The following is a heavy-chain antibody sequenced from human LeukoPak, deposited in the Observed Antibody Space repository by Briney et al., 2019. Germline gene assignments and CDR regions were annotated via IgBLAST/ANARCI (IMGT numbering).Heavy chain of an antibody. CDR1: GYTFTGYY. D-gene: IGHD5-18*01. CDR3: ARSPYSYGFTSDY. J-gene: IGHJ4*02. Sequence: ASVKVSCKASGYTFTGYYMHWVRQAPGQGLEWIGRINPNSGGTNYAQKFQGRVTMTRDTSISTAYMELSRLRSDDTAVYYCARSPYSYGFTSDYWGQGTLVTVSS. V-gene: IGHV1-2*06. CDR2: INPNSGGT.